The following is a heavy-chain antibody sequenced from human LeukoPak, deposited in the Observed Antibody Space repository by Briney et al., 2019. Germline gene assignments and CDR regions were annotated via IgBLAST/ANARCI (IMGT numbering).Heavy chain of an antibody. V-gene: IGHV4-34*01. Sequence: PSETLSLTCAVYGGSFSGYYWSWVRQPPGKGLEWVGEMNHSGSTNYNPSLKRGGTISVDTSENLFSLKLSSVTAADTAVYYCARDRKYYYDMSGYYIHYWARGPVVSVS. D-gene: IGHD3-22*01. CDR2: MNHSGST. CDR3: ARDRKYYYDMSGYYIHY. CDR1: GGSFSGYY. J-gene: IGHJ4*02.